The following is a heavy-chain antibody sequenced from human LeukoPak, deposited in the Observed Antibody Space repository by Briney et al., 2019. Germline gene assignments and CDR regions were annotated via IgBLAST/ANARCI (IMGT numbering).Heavy chain of an antibody. J-gene: IGHJ4*02. CDR2: ISAYNGNT. CDR3: ARDSVDGSGTYYNDSPDY. Sequence: ASLKVSCKASGYTFSSYGISWVRQAPGQGLEWMSWISAYNGNTDYAQNLRGRVTMTTDTSTSTAYMELRSLTSDDTAVYYCARDSVDGSGTYYNDSPDYWGQGTLVTVSS. V-gene: IGHV1-18*01. CDR1: GYTFSSYG. D-gene: IGHD3-10*01.